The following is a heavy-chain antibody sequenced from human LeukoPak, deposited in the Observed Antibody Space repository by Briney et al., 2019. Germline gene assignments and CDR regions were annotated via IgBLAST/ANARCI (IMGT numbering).Heavy chain of an antibody. CDR1: GGSISSYY. CDR3: ARGMDYYMDV. Sequence: PSETLSLTCSVSGGSISSYYWSWIRQPPGKGLEWIGCVFYSGSTSYNPSLKSRVTISVDTSKKQFSLKLSSVTTADTAVYYCARGMDYYMDVWGKGTTVTVSS. D-gene: IGHD5-24*01. CDR2: VFYSGST. J-gene: IGHJ6*03. V-gene: IGHV4-59*01.